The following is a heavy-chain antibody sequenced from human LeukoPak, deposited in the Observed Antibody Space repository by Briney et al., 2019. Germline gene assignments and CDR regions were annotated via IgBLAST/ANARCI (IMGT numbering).Heavy chain of an antibody. D-gene: IGHD4-17*01. J-gene: IGHJ4*02. V-gene: IGHV5-51*01. Sequence: GESLKISCKGSGYNFTTYWIGWVRQMSGKGLEWMGIIYPGDSDTRYSPSFQGQVTISADKSISTAYLQWSSLKASDTAMYYCARHLPDYGDYIGYDYRGQGTLLTVSS. CDR3: ARHLPDYGDYIGYDY. CDR1: GYNFTTYW. CDR2: IYPGDSDT.